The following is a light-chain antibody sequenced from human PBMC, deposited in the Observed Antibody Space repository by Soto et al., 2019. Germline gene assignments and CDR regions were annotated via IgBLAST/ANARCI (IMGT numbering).Light chain of an antibody. J-gene: IGKJ5*01. CDR2: GTS. CDR1: QSVASN. Sequence: EIVMTQSPATLSVSPGEGVTLSCRASQSVASNLAWYQQKPGQAPRLLIYGTSTRATGVPARFSGSGSGTDFTLTISSLQAADFAVYHCQHYNNWPITFGQGTRLEIK. CDR3: QHYNNWPIT. V-gene: IGKV3D-15*01.